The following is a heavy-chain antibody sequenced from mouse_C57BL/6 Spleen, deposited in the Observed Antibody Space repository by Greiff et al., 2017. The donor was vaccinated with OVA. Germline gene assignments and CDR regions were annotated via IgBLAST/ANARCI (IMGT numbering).Heavy chain of an antibody. CDR2: ISGGGGNT. D-gene: IGHD2-4*01. J-gene: IGHJ3*01. V-gene: IGHV5-9*01. CDR3: ARQDYDVGLWCAY. Sequence: EVMLVESGGGLVKPGGSLKLSCAASGFTFSSYTMSWVRQTPEKRLEWVATISGGGGNTYYPDSVKGRFTISRDNAKNTLYLQMSSLRSEDTALYYCARQDYDVGLWCAYWGQGTLVTVSA. CDR1: GFTFSSYT.